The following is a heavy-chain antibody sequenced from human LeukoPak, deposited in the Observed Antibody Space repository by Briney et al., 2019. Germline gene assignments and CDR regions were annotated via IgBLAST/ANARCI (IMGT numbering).Heavy chain of an antibody. J-gene: IGHJ6*02. CDR1: GGSISSGGYY. D-gene: IGHD2-21*02. CDR3: ARITCGGDCNYYYYHGLDV. V-gene: IGHV4-31*11. CDR2: IYHSGTT. Sequence: SQTLSLTCVVSGGSISSGGYYWTWVRQHPGKGLEWIGYIYHSGTTSYNPSLKGRITISVDTSKNQFSLELSSVTAADSAVYHCARITCGGDCNYYYYHGLDVWGRGTTVTVSS.